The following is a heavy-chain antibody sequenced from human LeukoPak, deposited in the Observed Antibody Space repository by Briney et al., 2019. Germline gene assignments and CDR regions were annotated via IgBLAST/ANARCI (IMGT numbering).Heavy chain of an antibody. J-gene: IGHJ4*02. CDR1: GGSISSYY. Sequence: SETLSLTCTVSGGSISSYYWSWIRQPAGKGLEWIGRIYTSGSTNYNPSLKSRVTMSVDTSKNQFSLKLSSVTAADTAVYYCARYRGSSWYGGLAGFDYWGQGTLVTVSS. CDR3: ARYRGSSWYGGLAGFDY. D-gene: IGHD6-13*01. V-gene: IGHV4-4*07. CDR2: IYTSGST.